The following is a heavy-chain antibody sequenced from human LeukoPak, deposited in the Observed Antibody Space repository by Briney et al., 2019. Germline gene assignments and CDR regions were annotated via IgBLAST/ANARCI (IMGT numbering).Heavy chain of an antibody. CDR3: ARVYELREEDYYYYYMDV. J-gene: IGHJ6*03. CDR1: GFTFSTSG. D-gene: IGHD5/OR15-5a*01. Sequence: GGSLRLSCAASGFTFSTSGMNWVRQAPGKGLEWVSYISSSSSSVSYADSVKGRFTISRDNAKNSLYLQMNSLRAEDTALYYCARVYELREEDYYYYYMDVWGKGTTVTVSS. CDR2: ISSSSSSV. V-gene: IGHV3-48*04.